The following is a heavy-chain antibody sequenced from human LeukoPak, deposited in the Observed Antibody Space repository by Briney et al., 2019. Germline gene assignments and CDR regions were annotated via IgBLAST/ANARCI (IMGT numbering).Heavy chain of an antibody. CDR2: IHYNGRT. CDR3: ARDDNGDSNWFDP. V-gene: IGHV4-39*02. Sequence: PSETLSLTCTVSGGSVSSSSYYCDWVRQPPGKGLEWIGAIHYNGRTFYNPSLRSRVTISVDTSKNQFSLKLSSVTTADTAVYYCARDDNGDSNWFDPWGQGTLVTVSS. D-gene: IGHD4/OR15-4a*01. CDR1: GGSVSSSSYY. J-gene: IGHJ5*02.